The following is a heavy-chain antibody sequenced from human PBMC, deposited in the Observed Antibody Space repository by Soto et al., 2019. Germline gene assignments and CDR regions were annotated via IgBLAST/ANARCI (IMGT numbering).Heavy chain of an antibody. V-gene: IGHV4-59*01. CDR2: IYYSGST. CDR3: ARDRAYGSGTFDY. Sequence: PSETLSLTCTVSGGSISSYYWSWIRQPPGKGLEWIGYIYYSGSTNYNPSLKSRVTISVDTSKNQFSLKLSSVTAADTAVYYCARDRAYGSGTFDYWGQGTPVTVSS. J-gene: IGHJ4*02. D-gene: IGHD3-10*01. CDR1: GGSISSYY.